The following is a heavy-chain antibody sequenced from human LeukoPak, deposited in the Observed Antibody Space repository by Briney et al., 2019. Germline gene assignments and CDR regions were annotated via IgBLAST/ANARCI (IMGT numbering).Heavy chain of an antibody. CDR3: AKGVGPLLGDSGEFDY. D-gene: IGHD1-26*01. Sequence: GGSLRLSCAASGFTFSSYGMHWVRQAPGKGLEWVAVISYDGSNKYYADSVKGRFTISRDNSKNTLYLQMTSLRAEDTAVYYCAKGVGPLLGDSGEFDYWGQGTLVTVSS. J-gene: IGHJ4*02. CDR1: GFTFSSYG. V-gene: IGHV3-30*18. CDR2: ISYDGSNK.